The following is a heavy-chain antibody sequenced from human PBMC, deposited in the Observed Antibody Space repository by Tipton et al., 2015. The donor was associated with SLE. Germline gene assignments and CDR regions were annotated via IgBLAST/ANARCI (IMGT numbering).Heavy chain of an antibody. D-gene: IGHD2-21*01. CDR2: IFHSGST. V-gene: IGHV4-38-2*01. CDR3: ARGGGDSVAAFDI. J-gene: IGHJ3*02. CDR1: GYSMTNGFY. Sequence: TLSLTCAVSGYSMTNGFYWGWIRQPPGKGLEWIATIFHSGSTNYNLSLKTRVTISVDTSKRHFSLKLTSVTAADTAVYYCARGGGDSVAAFDIWGQGTLVTVSS.